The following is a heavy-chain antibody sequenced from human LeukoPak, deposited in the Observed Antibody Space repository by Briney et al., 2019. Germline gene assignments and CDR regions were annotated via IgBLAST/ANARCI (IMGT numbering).Heavy chain of an antibody. CDR2: ISGSGGST. Sequence: GGSLRLSCAASGFTFSSYAMSWVRQAPGKGLEWVSAISGSGGSTYYADSVKGRFTISRDNAKNSLYLQMNSLRAEDTAVYYCARAFRNSGSYPFDYWGQGTLVTVSS. V-gene: IGHV3-23*01. CDR3: ARAFRNSGSYPFDY. CDR1: GFTFSSYA. J-gene: IGHJ4*02. D-gene: IGHD1-26*01.